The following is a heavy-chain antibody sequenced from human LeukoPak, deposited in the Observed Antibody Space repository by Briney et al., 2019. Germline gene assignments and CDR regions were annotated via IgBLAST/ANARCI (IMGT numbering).Heavy chain of an antibody. CDR1: GFTVSSNY. Sequence: GGSLRLSCAASGFTVSSNYMSCVRQAPGKGLEWVSVIYSGGSTYYADSVKGRFTISRDNSKNTLYLQMNSLRAEDTAVYYCASTFYGDSPPYWGQGTLVTVSS. D-gene: IGHD4-17*01. CDR3: ASTFYGDSPPY. CDR2: IYSGGST. V-gene: IGHV3-66*01. J-gene: IGHJ4*02.